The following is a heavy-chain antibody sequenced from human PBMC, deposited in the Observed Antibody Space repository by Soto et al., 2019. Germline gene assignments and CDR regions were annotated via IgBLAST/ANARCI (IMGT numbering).Heavy chain of an antibody. CDR2: IYYSGST. V-gene: IGHV4-59*08. Sequence: SETLSLTCTVSGGSISSYYWSWIRQPPGKGLEWIGYIYYSGSTNYNPSLKSRVTISVATSKNQFSLKLSSVTAADTAVYYCARHPVYCSSTSCLNWFDPWGQGTLVTVSS. CDR3: ARHPVYCSSTSCLNWFDP. CDR1: GGSISSYY. D-gene: IGHD2-2*01. J-gene: IGHJ5*02.